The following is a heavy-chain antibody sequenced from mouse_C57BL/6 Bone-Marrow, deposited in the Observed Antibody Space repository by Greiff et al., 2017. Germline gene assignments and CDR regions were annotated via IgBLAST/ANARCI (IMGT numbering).Heavy chain of an antibody. CDR3: ARWGLLRSWYFDY. CDR2: IYPRSGNT. CDR1: GYTFTSYG. D-gene: IGHD1-1*01. Sequence: LVESGAELARPGASVKLSCKASGYTFTSYGISWVKQRTGQGLEWIGEIYPRSGNTYYNEKFKGKATLTADKSSSTAYMELRSLTSEDSAVYFCARWGLLRSWYFDYWGQGTTLTVSS. V-gene: IGHV1-81*01. J-gene: IGHJ2*01.